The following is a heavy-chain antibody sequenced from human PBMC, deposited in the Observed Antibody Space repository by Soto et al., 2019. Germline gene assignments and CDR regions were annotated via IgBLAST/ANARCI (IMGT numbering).Heavy chain of an antibody. CDR3: AREAECSSNSCYKWFDP. J-gene: IGHJ5*02. CDR1: GGSISSGGYY. CDR2: IYYSGST. D-gene: IGHD2-2*01. Sequence: SETLSLTCTVSGGSISSGGYYWSWIRQHPGKGLEWIGYIYYSGSTYYNPSLKSRVTISVDTSKNQFSLKLSSVTAADTAVYYCAREAECSSNSCYKWFDPWGQGTLVTVSS. V-gene: IGHV4-31*03.